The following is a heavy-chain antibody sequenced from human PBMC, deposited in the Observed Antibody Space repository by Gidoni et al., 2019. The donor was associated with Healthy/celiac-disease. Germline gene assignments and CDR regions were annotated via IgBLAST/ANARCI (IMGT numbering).Heavy chain of an antibody. CDR3: ARDTAMVGSDY. CDR2: INHSGST. Sequence: QVQLQQWGAGLLKPSETLSLTCAVYGGSFSGYYWSWIRQPPGKGLEWIGEINHSGSTNYNPSLKSRVTISVDTSKNQFSLKLSSVTAADTAVYYCARDTAMVGSDYWGQGTLVTVSS. D-gene: IGHD5-18*01. CDR1: GGSFSGYY. J-gene: IGHJ4*02. V-gene: IGHV4-34*01.